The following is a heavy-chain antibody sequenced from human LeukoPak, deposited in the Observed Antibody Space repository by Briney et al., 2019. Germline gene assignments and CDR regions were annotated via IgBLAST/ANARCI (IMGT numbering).Heavy chain of an antibody. CDR3: ARVLDSSGYYGGEYYFDY. V-gene: IGHV4-30-4*01. CDR2: IYYSGST. CDR1: GGSISSGDYY. D-gene: IGHD3-22*01. Sequence: SETLSLTCTVSGGSISSGDYYWSWIRQPPGKGLEWIGYIYYSGSTYYNPSLKSRGTISVDTSKNQFSLKLSSVTAADTAVYYCARVLDSSGYYGGEYYFDYWGQGTLVTVSS. J-gene: IGHJ4*02.